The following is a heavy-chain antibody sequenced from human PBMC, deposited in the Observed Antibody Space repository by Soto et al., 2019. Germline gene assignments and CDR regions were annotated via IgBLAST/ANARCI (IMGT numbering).Heavy chain of an antibody. D-gene: IGHD1-1*01. V-gene: IGHV4-61*01. J-gene: IGHJ4*02. CDR2: IYYSGSA. Sequence: SETLSLTCTVSGGSVSNISDYWSWVRQPPGKGLEWIGYIYYSGSADYNPSLGSRVTISLDTSKNQFSLKLSSVTTADTAVYYCTRGRNSGDGYNGGGYWGQGTLVTVSS. CDR1: GGSVSNISDY. CDR3: TRGRNSGDGYNGGGY.